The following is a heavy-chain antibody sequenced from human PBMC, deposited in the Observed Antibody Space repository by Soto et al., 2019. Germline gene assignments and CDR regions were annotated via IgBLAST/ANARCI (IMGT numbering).Heavy chain of an antibody. V-gene: IGHV3-30-3*01. CDR2: ISYDGGNK. CDR3: ARGDREDIAVVIGVRPGEYGVDV. CDR1: GFTFRNYA. J-gene: IGHJ6*02. D-gene: IGHD2-15*01. Sequence: QVQLVESGGGVVQPGRSLRLSCAASGFTFRNYAMHWVRQAPGKGLECVAVISYDGGNKFYRDYVKGRFTISRDNSKNPLYLQINSRRNADTAVYYCARGDREDIAVVIGVRPGEYGVDVWGQGTTVTVSS.